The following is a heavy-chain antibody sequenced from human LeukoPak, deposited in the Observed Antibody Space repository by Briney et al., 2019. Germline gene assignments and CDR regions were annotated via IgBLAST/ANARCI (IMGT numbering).Heavy chain of an antibody. CDR3: ARGSRDCANGVCYAFDI. J-gene: IGHJ3*02. V-gene: IGHV3-21*01. Sequence: GGSLRLSCAASGFTFSSNTMNWVRQAPGKGLEWVSSISSSSSYIYHADSVKGRFTISRDNAKKSLYLQMNSLRAEDSAVYYCARGSRDCANGVCYAFDIWGQGTVVTVSS. D-gene: IGHD2-8*01. CDR1: GFTFSSNT. CDR2: ISSSSSYI.